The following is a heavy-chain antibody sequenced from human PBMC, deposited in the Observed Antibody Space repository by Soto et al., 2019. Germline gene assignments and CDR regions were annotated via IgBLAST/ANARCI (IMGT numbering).Heavy chain of an antibody. D-gene: IGHD5-18*01. Sequence: QVQLVQSGAEVKKPGSSVKVSCKASGGTFSSYAISWVRQAPGQGLEWMGGIIPIFGTANYAQKFQGRVTSTADESTSTAYMELSSLRSEDTAVYYCARVYELHSPNTAMALLPSGYYYYGMDVWGQGTTVTVSS. V-gene: IGHV1-69*12. CDR2: IIPIFGTA. CDR3: ARVYELHSPNTAMALLPSGYYYYGMDV. CDR1: GGTFSSYA. J-gene: IGHJ6*02.